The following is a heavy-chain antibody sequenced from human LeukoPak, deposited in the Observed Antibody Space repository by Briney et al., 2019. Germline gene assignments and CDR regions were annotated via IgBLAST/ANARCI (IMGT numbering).Heavy chain of an antibody. J-gene: IGHJ5*02. CDR2: ISPGGSP. Sequence: GASLRLSCAASGFTSSSNAMGWVRQASGKGLEWVSAISPGGSPYYADSVKGRFTISRDNSKNTLYLQMNSLRAEDTAVYYCVKRELYIVATTWGQGTLVTVSS. CDR3: VKRELYIVATT. D-gene: IGHD5-12*01. CDR1: GFTSSSNA. V-gene: IGHV3-23*01.